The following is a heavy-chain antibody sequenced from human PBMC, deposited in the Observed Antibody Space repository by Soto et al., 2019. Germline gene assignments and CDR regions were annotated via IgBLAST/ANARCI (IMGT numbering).Heavy chain of an antibody. D-gene: IGHD4-17*01. CDR1: GFTFSSYG. Sequence: SLRLACGASGFTFSSYGMHWVRQAPGKGLEWVAVIWYDGSNKYYADSVKGRFTISSDNSKNTLYLQMNSLRAEDTAVYYCARAHGAGLRNNWFDPWAQRTLVTVSS. V-gene: IGHV3-33*01. CDR3: ARAHGAGLRNNWFDP. CDR2: IWYDGSNK. J-gene: IGHJ5*02.